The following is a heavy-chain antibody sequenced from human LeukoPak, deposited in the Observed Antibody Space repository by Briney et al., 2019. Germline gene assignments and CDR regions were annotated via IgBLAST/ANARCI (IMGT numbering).Heavy chain of an antibody. V-gene: IGHV4-59*11. J-gene: IGHJ5*02. CDR1: TGSISSHY. Sequence: SEVLSLTCNVSTGSISSHYWNWIRQPPGKGLEWIGYIYYSGSTNYNPSLKSRVTISVDTSKTQFSLKLTSVTAADTAMYYCARGFCSSTSCLTNYLDPWGQGTLVTVSS. CDR3: ARGFCSSTSCLTNYLDP. CDR2: IYYSGST. D-gene: IGHD2-2*01.